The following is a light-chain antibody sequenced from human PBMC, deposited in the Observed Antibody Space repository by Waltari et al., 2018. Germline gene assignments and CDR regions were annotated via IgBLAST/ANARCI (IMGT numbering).Light chain of an antibody. J-gene: IGLJ1*01. Sequence: QSVLTQPPSVSAAPGQKVTVSCAGGSSTIGRNYVSWYQQLPGTAPKPLIYDNDNRPSGIPGRFSGSKSGTSATLGITGLQTGDEADYYCGSWDLSLNAYVFGTGTQVTVL. CDR2: DND. V-gene: IGLV1-51*01. CDR3: GSWDLSLNAYV. CDR1: SSTIGRNY.